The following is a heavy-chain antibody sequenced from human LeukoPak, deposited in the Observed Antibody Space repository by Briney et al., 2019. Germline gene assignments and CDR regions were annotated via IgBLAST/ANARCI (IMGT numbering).Heavy chain of an antibody. D-gene: IGHD6-13*01. CDR3: ARGYSSSWHSSSWVALFDY. J-gene: IGHJ4*02. CDR1: AFIFSGHW. Sequence: GGSLRLSCEGSAFIFSGHWMNWVRQTPGKGLEWVSSIKEDGSERQYVDSVKGRFSISRDNTKGSLFLQLNSLRAEDTAVYYCARGYSSSWHSSSWVALFDYWGQGTLVTVSS. V-gene: IGHV3-7*03. CDR2: IKEDGSER.